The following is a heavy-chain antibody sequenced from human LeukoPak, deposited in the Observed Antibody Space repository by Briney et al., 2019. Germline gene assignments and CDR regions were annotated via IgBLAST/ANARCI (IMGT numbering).Heavy chain of an antibody. Sequence: GGSLRLSCAASGFTFSCYGMHWVRQAPGKGLEWVAFIRYDGSNKYYADSVKGRFTISRDNSKNTLYLQMNSLRAEDTAVYYCARDYADYVGYFFFDYWGQGTLVTVSS. CDR2: IRYDGSNK. CDR1: GFTFSCYG. J-gene: IGHJ4*02. CDR3: ARDYADYVGYFFFDY. D-gene: IGHD4-17*01. V-gene: IGHV3-30*02.